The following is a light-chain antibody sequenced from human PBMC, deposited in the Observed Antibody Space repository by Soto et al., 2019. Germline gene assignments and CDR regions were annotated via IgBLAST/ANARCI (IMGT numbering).Light chain of an antibody. Sequence: EIVLTQSPGTLSLSPGERATLSCRASQSVSSSHLAWYQQKPGQAPRLLIYAASIRATDIPDRFSGSGSGTDFTLTISRLEPEDFAVFYCQQYGSSSITFGQGTRLEIK. J-gene: IGKJ5*01. CDR2: AAS. CDR1: QSVSSSH. CDR3: QQYGSSSIT. V-gene: IGKV3-20*01.